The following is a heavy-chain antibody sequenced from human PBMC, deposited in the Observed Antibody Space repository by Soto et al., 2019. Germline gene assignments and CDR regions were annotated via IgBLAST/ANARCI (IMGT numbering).Heavy chain of an antibody. J-gene: IGHJ4*02. CDR2: VSGRGDSS. CDR3: AKAPDAMAGAPDY. Sequence: EVQVLESGGGLVQPGGSLRLSCAASGFTFRNFSMNWVRQAPGRGLELVSGVSGRGDSSYYADSVKGRFTSSRDNSKTTVYLQLHSLRVEATAVYYCAKAPDAMAGAPDYWGPGTRVTVSS. CDR1: GFTFRNFS. D-gene: IGHD6-19*01. V-gene: IGHV3-23*01.